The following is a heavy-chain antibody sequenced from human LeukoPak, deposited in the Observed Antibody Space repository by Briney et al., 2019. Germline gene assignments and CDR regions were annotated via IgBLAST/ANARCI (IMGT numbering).Heavy chain of an antibody. D-gene: IGHD6-13*01. Sequence: GESLKISCKASGYTFTNYPISRVRQAPGQGLEWMGRISAYNGDTNYAQKLQGRVTMTTDTSTSTAYMELRSLRSDDTAVYYCAAAAGSLGHNWFDPWGQGTLVTVSS. CDR3: AAAAGSLGHNWFDP. V-gene: IGHV1-18*01. CDR2: ISAYNGDT. CDR1: GYTFTNYP. J-gene: IGHJ5*02.